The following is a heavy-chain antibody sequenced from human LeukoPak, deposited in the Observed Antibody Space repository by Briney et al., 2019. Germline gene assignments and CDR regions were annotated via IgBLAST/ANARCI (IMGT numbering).Heavy chain of an antibody. Sequence: GESLKISCTGSGYTYDLYWIAWVRQMPGKGLEWMGIIYPGDSGVRYSPSFQGQVTISVDKSINTAYLQWRSLKASDTAMYYCARKSSPAAGPIDYWGQGTLVTVSS. CDR1: GYTYDLYW. CDR3: ARKSSPAAGPIDY. J-gene: IGHJ4*02. CDR2: IYPGDSGV. D-gene: IGHD6-13*01. V-gene: IGHV5-51*01.